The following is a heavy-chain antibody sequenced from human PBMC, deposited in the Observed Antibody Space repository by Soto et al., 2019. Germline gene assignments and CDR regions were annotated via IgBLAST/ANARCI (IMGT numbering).Heavy chain of an antibody. D-gene: IGHD3-22*01. CDR3: ARGYYDSSGWFDP. V-gene: IGHV1-69*13. Sequence: ASVKVSCKASGGTFSSYAISWVRQAPGQGLEWMGGIIPIFGTANYAQKFQGRVTITADESTSTAYMELSSLRSEDTAVYYCARGYYDSSGWFDPWGQGTLVTVSS. CDR1: GGTFSSYA. J-gene: IGHJ5*02. CDR2: IIPIFGTA.